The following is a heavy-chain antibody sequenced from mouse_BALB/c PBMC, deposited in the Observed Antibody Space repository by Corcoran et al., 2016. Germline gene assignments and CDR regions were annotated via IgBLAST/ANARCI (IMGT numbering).Heavy chain of an antibody. Sequence: EVQLQQSGAELVKPGASVTLSCTASGFNIKDTYMHWVKQSPEQGLEWIGRIDPANGNTKYDPKFQGKATITADTSSNTAFLQLSSLTSEDTAVYYCARPLMYDGYSSWFAYWGQGTLVTVSA. J-gene: IGHJ3*01. CDR2: IDPANGNT. V-gene: IGHV14-3*02. CDR1: GFNIKDTY. D-gene: IGHD2-3*01. CDR3: ARPLMYDGYSSWFAY.